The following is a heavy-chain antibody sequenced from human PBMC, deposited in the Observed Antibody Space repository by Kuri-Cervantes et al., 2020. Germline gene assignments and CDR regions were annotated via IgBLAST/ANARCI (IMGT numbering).Heavy chain of an antibody. CDR1: GFTFTSYG. J-gene: IGHJ4*02. V-gene: IGHV3-33*01. CDR3: ARDASVTTTHLFRY. D-gene: IGHD4-17*01. CDR2: VWYLGNNK. Sequence: GGSLRLSCAASGFTFTSYGMHWVRQAPGKGLEWLAVVWYLGNNKYYADSVKGRFTISRDNAKNSLYLQMNSLRDEDAAVYYCARDASVTTTHLFRYWGQGTLVTVPQ.